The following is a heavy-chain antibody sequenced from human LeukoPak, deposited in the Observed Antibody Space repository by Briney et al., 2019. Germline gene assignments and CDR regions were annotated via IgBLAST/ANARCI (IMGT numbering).Heavy chain of an antibody. D-gene: IGHD3-22*01. V-gene: IGHV1-2*02. Sequence: ASVKVSCKASGYTFTGYYMHWVRQAPGQGLEWMGWINPNSGGTDYAQKFQGRVTMTRDTSISTAYMELSRLRSDDTAVYYCARDLQSSSGYYYVVGYWGQGTLVTVSS. CDR2: INPNSGGT. J-gene: IGHJ4*02. CDR1: GYTFTGYY. CDR3: ARDLQSSSGYYYVVGY.